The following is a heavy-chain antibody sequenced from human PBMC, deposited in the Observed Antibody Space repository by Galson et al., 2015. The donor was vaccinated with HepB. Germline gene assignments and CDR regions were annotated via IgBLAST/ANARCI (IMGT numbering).Heavy chain of an antibody. CDR2: ISSSSSYT. Sequence: SLRLSCAASGFTFSDYYMSWIRQAPGKGLEWVSYISSSSSYTNYADSVKGRFTISRDNAKNSLYLQMNSLRAEDTAVYYCARVAGATTSFVYYYGMDVWGQGTTVTVSS. J-gene: IGHJ6*02. CDR3: ARVAGATTSFVYYYGMDV. D-gene: IGHD1-26*01. V-gene: IGHV3-11*06. CDR1: GFTFSDYY.